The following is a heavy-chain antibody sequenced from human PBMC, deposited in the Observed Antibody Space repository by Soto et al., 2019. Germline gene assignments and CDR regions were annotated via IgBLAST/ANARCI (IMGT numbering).Heavy chain of an antibody. V-gene: IGHV3-21*06. Sequence: EVQLVESGGGLVKPGGSLRLSCAVSGFRFSTCTMNWVRQAPGKGLEWVSSIGSGGSPYYADSVKGRFTISRDNPKNSLYLQMNSLRAEDTAVYYCAREVQPVVRREYDYWGQGTLVTVSS. J-gene: IGHJ4*02. CDR3: AREVQPVVRREYDY. CDR2: IGSGGSP. D-gene: IGHD2-15*01. CDR1: GFRFSTCT.